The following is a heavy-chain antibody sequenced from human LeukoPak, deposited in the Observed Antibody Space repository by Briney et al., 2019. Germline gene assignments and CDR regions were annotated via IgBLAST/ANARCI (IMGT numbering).Heavy chain of an antibody. CDR1: GYTFTGYY. D-gene: IGHD6-19*01. J-gene: IGHJ4*02. CDR3: ASIAVAGTIRFDY. Sequence: ASVKVCCKASGYTFTGYYMHWVRQAPGQGLEWMGRINPNSGGTNYAQKFQGRVTMTRDTSISTAYMELSRLRSDDTAVYYCASIAVAGTIRFDYWGQGTLVTVSS. CDR2: INPNSGGT. V-gene: IGHV1-2*06.